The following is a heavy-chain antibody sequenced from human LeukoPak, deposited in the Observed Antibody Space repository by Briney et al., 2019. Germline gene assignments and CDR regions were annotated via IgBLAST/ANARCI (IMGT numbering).Heavy chain of an antibody. Sequence: GKSLKISCKGSGYSFTNYWIAWVRQMPGKGLEWMGIIYPGDSESRYSPSFQGQVTFSADKSINTAYLQWSSLKASDTAMYYCARLDSGGDRCDYWGQGTLVTVSS. CDR2: IYPGDSES. D-gene: IGHD2-21*02. CDR3: ARLDSGGDRCDY. V-gene: IGHV5-51*01. J-gene: IGHJ4*02. CDR1: GYSFTNYW.